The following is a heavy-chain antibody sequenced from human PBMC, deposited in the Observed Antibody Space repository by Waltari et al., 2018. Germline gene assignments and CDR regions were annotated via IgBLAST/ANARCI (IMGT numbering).Heavy chain of an antibody. CDR2: IFHIGET. Sequence: QFQLQESGPGLVKPSETLSLTCRVSGYSISSDYYWAWMRQPPGKGLEWFGSIFHIGETYYNPSLKSRVTISVDTSKNQLSLKLHSVTAADTAVYYCVRDWRAGYFGPVRDTSFDHWGQGTLVTVSS. D-gene: IGHD3-22*01. J-gene: IGHJ4*02. CDR1: GYSISSDYY. CDR3: VRDWRAGYFGPVRDTSFDH. V-gene: IGHV4-38-2*02.